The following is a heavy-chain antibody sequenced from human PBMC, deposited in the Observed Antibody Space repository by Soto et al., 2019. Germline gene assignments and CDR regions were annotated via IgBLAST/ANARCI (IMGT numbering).Heavy chain of an antibody. Sequence: QVQLVESGGDLVQPGRSLRLSCAASGLSFSTSIMHWIRQTPGKGLEWIAVISGDATSKIYRDSLKGRFTISRDNSKNTLYLEMNSLTAEDTAVYYCARDGLYSSGWYPSWGQGTLVTVSS. CDR1: GLSFSTSI. D-gene: IGHD6-19*01. CDR3: ARDGLYSSGWYPS. J-gene: IGHJ4*02. CDR2: ISGDATSK. V-gene: IGHV3-30-3*01.